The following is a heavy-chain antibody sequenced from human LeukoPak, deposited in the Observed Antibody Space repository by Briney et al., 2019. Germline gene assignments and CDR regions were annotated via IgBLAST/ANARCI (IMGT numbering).Heavy chain of an antibody. V-gene: IGHV1-2*02. Sequence: ASVKVSCKASGYTFTGYYMHWVRQAPGQGLEWMGWINPNSGGTNYAQKFQGRVTMTRDTSISTVYMELSSLRSEDTAVYYCERDSNSSSWDGHLDYWGQGTLVTVSS. CDR3: ERDSNSSSWDGHLDY. CDR1: GYTFTGYY. D-gene: IGHD6-13*01. CDR2: INPNSGGT. J-gene: IGHJ4*02.